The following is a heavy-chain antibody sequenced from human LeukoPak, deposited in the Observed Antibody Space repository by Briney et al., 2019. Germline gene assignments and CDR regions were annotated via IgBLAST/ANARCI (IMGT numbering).Heavy chain of an antibody. D-gene: IGHD5-18*01. J-gene: IGHJ3*02. Sequence: ASVKVSYKASGYTFTSYDINWVRQATGQGLEWMGWMNPNSGNTGYAQKFQGRVTMTRNTSISTAYMELSSLRSEDRAVYYCARVLGLVDTAMGDAFDIWGQGTMVTVSS. V-gene: IGHV1-8*01. CDR1: GYTFTSYD. CDR3: ARVLGLVDTAMGDAFDI. CDR2: MNPNSGNT.